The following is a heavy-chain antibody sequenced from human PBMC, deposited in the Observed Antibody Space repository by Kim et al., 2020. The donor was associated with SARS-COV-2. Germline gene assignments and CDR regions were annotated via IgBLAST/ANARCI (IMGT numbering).Heavy chain of an antibody. J-gene: IGHJ6*02. CDR3: ARDEGRSSGSGLCYYYGVDV. V-gene: IGHV3-33*01. Sequence: GGSLRLSCAASEFTFSNHGMHWVRQAPGKGLEWVAYVWHDGINKYYADSVKGRFTISRDNSKNTLYLQMNSLRAEDTAVYYCARDEGRSSGSGLCYYYGVDVWGQGTTVTVSS. CDR1: EFTFSNHG. CDR2: VWHDGINK. D-gene: IGHD3-22*01.